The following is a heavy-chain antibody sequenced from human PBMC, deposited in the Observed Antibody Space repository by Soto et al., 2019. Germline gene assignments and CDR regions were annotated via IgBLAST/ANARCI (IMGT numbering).Heavy chain of an antibody. CDR1: GFTCSSYA. V-gene: IGHV3-64*01. Sequence: EVQLVESGGGLVQPGGSLRLSCAASGFTCSSYAMHWVRQAPGKGLEYVSTISTNGGSTYNVNSVKGRFTISRDNSKNTLYLQMGSLRAEDMAVYYCAREGGSYYFDYWGQGTLVTVSS. CDR3: AREGGSYYFDY. D-gene: IGHD1-26*01. J-gene: IGHJ4*02. CDR2: ISTNGGST.